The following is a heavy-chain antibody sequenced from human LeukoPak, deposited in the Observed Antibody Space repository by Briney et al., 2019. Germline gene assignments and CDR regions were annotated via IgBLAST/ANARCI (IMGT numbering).Heavy chain of an antibody. D-gene: IGHD2-8*01. J-gene: IGHJ1*01. V-gene: IGHV3-23*01. Sequence: PGGSLRLSCAASGLTFSSHAMSRVRQAPGKGLEWVSAISGSGGNTYYADSVKGRFTISRDNSKDTLYLQMNSLRVEDTAVYYCANNEWHWGQGTLVTVSS. CDR2: ISGSGGNT. CDR3: ANNEWH. CDR1: GLTFSSHA.